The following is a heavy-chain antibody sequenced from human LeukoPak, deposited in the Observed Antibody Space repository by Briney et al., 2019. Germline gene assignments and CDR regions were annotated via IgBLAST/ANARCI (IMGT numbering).Heavy chain of an antibody. Sequence: SETLSLTCTVSGGSISSSSYYWGWIRQPPGKGLEWIGSIYYSGSTYYNPSLKSRVTISVDTSKNQFSLKLSSVTAADTAVYYCARTQAAGDDYWGQGTLVTVSS. CDR1: GGSISSSSYY. CDR3: ARTQAAGDDY. CDR2: IYYSGST. V-gene: IGHV4-39*01. D-gene: IGHD6-13*01. J-gene: IGHJ4*02.